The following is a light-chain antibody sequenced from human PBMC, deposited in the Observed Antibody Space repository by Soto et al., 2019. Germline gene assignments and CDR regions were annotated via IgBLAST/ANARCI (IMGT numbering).Light chain of an antibody. CDR1: QTITNY. CDR3: QQSYSTPYT. Sequence: DIQMTQSPSSLSASVRDRVTITCRASQTITNYLNWYQQRPGRAPKLLIYAASNLQSGVPSMFSGSGSGTDFTLTISSLQPEDFATYYCQQSYSTPYTFGQGTKLEIK. J-gene: IGKJ2*01. CDR2: AAS. V-gene: IGKV1-39*01.